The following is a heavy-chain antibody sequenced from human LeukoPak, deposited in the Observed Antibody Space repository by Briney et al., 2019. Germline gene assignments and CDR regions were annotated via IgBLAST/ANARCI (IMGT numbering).Heavy chain of an antibody. CDR2: ISSSSSTI. D-gene: IGHD6-6*01. CDR3: VGSSSSPFDY. Sequence: GGSLRLSCAASGFTLSSYSMNWVRQAPGKGLEWVSYISSSSSTIYYADSVKGRFTISRDNAKNSPYLQMNSLRAEDTAVYYCVGSSSSPFDYWGQGTLVTVSS. CDR1: GFTLSSYS. V-gene: IGHV3-48*01. J-gene: IGHJ4*02.